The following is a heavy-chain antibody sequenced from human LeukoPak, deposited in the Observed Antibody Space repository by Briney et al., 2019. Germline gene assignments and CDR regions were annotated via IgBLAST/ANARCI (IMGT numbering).Heavy chain of an antibody. Sequence: PGGSLRLSCAASGFTFTNYWMSWVRQAPGKGLEWVANIKEDGSETYYVDSVRGRFTISRDNAKNSLYLQMNSLRAEDASVYYCARGFSNYGHYFNYWGQGILVTVSS. J-gene: IGHJ4*02. CDR3: ARGFSNYGHYFNY. CDR2: IKEDGSET. D-gene: IGHD4-11*01. V-gene: IGHV3-7*04. CDR1: GFTFTNYW.